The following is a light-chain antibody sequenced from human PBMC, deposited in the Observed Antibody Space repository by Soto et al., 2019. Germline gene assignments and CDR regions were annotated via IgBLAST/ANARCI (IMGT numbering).Light chain of an antibody. V-gene: IGKV3D-15*01. CDR2: GAS. CDR1: QSVSNN. CDR3: QQYNNWPPLT. J-gene: IGKJ4*01. Sequence: EIVMTQSPATLSVSPGERATLSCRASQSVSNNLAWYQQKPGQAPRLLIYGASTRATGIPARFSGSGSGTEVPLTISSLQYEDFAVYYCQQYNNWPPLTFGGGTKVEIK.